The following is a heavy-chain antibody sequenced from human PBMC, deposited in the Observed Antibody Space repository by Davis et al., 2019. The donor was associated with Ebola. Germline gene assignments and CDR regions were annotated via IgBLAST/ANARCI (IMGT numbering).Heavy chain of an antibody. CDR1: GYSFTSYW. D-gene: IGHD3-22*01. CDR3: ARAPYYYDVSGFYVDY. CDR2: IYPGDSDT. J-gene: IGHJ4*02. Sequence: GESLKISCKGSGYSFTSYWIGWVRQMPGKGLEWMVIIYPGDSDTRYSPSFLGQVIFSADKSISTAYLQWSSLKASDTATYYCARAPYYYDVSGFYVDYWGQGTLVTVSS. V-gene: IGHV5-51*01.